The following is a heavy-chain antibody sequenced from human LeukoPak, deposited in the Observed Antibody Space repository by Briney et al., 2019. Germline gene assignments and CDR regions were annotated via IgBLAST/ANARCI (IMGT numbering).Heavy chain of an antibody. Sequence: SETLSLTCTVSGGSISNLNYYWSWIRQPAGKGLEWIGRIYASGSTNYNPSLKSRVTISVDTSKNQFSLKLSSVTAADTAVYYCARPSTHYYDSSGHGAFDIWGQGTMVTVSS. CDR2: IYASGST. J-gene: IGHJ3*02. D-gene: IGHD3-22*01. CDR1: GGSISNLNYY. V-gene: IGHV4-61*02. CDR3: ARPSTHYYDSSGHGAFDI.